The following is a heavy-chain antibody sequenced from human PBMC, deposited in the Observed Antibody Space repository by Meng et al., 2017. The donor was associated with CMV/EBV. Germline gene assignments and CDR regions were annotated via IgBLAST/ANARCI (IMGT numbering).Heavy chain of an antibody. D-gene: IGHD3-16*01. Sequence: QVQLVHAGVEVKKPGDSVKVSCKASGYTFTGYGISWVRQGPGQGLEWMGWISVYNGHTNFAQNLQGRVTMTTDTSTNTAYVELRSLRSDDTAVYYCARVGGGNWFDPWGQGTLVTVSS. CDR1: GYTFTGYG. CDR3: ARVGGGNWFDP. J-gene: IGHJ5*01. V-gene: IGHV1-18*01. CDR2: ISVYNGHT.